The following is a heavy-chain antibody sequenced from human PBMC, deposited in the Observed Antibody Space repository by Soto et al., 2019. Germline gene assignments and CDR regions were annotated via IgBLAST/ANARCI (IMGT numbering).Heavy chain of an antibody. V-gene: IGHV1-3*01. J-gene: IGHJ6*02. Sequence: QVQLVQSGAEVKKPGASVKGSCQASGYTFTSYAMHLVRQAPGQRREWMGWINAGNGNTKYSQKFQGRVTITRDTSQSTAYMELSSLRSEATAVYYCASLRHSPSYYYYYGMDVWGQGTTVTVSS. CDR1: GYTFTSYA. CDR3: ASLRHSPSYYYYYGMDV. D-gene: IGHD5-18*01. CDR2: INAGNGNT.